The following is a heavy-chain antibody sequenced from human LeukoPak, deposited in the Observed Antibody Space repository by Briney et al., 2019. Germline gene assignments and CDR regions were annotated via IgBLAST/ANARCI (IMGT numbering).Heavy chain of an antibody. CDR3: ARDGGIGNDREVYFDY. V-gene: IGHV4-30-2*01. CDR2: IYHSGST. Sequence: SETLSLTCTVSGGSISSGGYYWSWIRQPPGKGLEWIGYIYHSGSTYYNPSLKSRVTISVDRSKNQFSLKLSSVTAADAAVYYCARDGGIGNDREVYFDYWGQGTLVTVSS. D-gene: IGHD1-1*01. CDR1: GGSISSGGYY. J-gene: IGHJ4*02.